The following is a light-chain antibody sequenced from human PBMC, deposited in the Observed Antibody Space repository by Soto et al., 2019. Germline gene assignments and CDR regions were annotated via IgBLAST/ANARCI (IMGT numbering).Light chain of an antibody. Sequence: DIQMTQSPSTLSASVGDRVTITCRASQNVRIYLAWYHQKPGKAPKLLIYQTSSLQSGVPSRFSGSGSETEFTLAISSLQPEDFATYYCQQYYIYPPAFGLGTKVEIK. CDR3: QQYYIYPPA. V-gene: IGKV1-5*03. CDR1: QNVRIY. J-gene: IGKJ3*01. CDR2: QTS.